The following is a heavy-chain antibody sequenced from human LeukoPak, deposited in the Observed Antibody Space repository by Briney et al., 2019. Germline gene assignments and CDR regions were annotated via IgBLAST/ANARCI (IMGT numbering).Heavy chain of an antibody. J-gene: IGHJ4*02. D-gene: IGHD6-13*01. Sequence: SQTLSLTCTVSGDSISSGRYYWNWIRQPAGKGLEWIGRISSIGSTTYNPSLKSRVTISIDTSKKQFSLDLSAVSAPDTALYYCARSPSPRGYYFDLWGLAAVVAVSS. CDR2: ISSIGST. V-gene: IGHV4-61*02. CDR3: ARSPSPRGYYFDL. CDR1: GDSISSGRYY.